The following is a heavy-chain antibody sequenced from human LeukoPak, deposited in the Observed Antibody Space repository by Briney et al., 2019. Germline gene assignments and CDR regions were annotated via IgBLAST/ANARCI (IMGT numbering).Heavy chain of an antibody. J-gene: IGHJ4*02. CDR3: ARHLRSGYDFDY. CDR1: GGSISTYY. Sequence: SETLSLTCTVSGGSISTYYWSWIRQPPGKGLEGIGYIYTSGSTDYNPSLKSRVTISLDTSNNQFSLNLNSVTAADTAVYYCARHLRSGYDFDYWGQGTLVTVSS. D-gene: IGHD5-12*01. CDR2: IYTSGST. V-gene: IGHV4-4*09.